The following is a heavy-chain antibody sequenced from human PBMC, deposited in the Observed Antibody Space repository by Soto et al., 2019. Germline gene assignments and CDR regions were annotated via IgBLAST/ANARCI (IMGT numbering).Heavy chain of an antibody. CDR2: IWYDGSNK. D-gene: IGHD1-26*01. CDR1: GFTFSSYG. CDR3: ARDSVRIVGAPAGRVFDY. Sequence: QVQLVESGGGVVQPGRSLRLSCAASGFTFSSYGMHWVRQAPGKGLEWVAVIWYDGSNKYYADSVKGRFTISRDNSKNTLYLQMNSLRAEDTAVYYCARDSVRIVGAPAGRVFDYWGQGTLVTVSS. V-gene: IGHV3-33*01. J-gene: IGHJ4*02.